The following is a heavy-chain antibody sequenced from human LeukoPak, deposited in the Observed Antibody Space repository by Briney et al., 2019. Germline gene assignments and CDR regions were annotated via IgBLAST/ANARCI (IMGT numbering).Heavy chain of an antibody. D-gene: IGHD6-19*01. CDR2: FDPEDGET. CDR3: ATLVEQWPYDFDY. CDR1: GYTLTELS. Sequence: ASVKVSCKVSGYTLTELSMHWVRQAPGKGLEWMGGFDPEDGETIYAQKFQGRVTMTEDTSTDTAYMELSSLRSEDMAVYYCATLVEQWPYDFDYWGQGTLVTVSS. V-gene: IGHV1-24*01. J-gene: IGHJ4*02.